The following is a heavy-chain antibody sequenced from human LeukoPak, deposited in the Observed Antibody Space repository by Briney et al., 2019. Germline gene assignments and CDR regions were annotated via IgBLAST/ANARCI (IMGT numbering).Heavy chain of an antibody. J-gene: IGHJ4*02. CDR3: ARDRGYTYGVDY. V-gene: IGHV4-4*02. CDR2: IYHSGST. CDR1: GGSISSSNW. Sequence: SETLSLTCAVSGGSISSSNWWSWVRQPPGKGLEWIGEIYHSGSTNYNPSLKSRVTISVDTSKNQFSLKLSSVTAADTAVYYCARDRGYTYGVDYWGQGTLVTVSS. D-gene: IGHD5-18*01.